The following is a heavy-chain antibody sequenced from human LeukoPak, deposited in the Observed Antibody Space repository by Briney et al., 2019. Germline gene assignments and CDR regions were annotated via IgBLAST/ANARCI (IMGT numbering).Heavy chain of an antibody. CDR3: AREEGSYYDSSGYFSPKPIFYFDY. D-gene: IGHD3-22*01. V-gene: IGHV4-61*01. J-gene: IGHJ4*02. CDR2: IYNSGGT. Sequence: SETLSLTCTVSGGSVSSGSYYWNWIRQPPGKGLEWIGYIYNSGGTNYNPSRKSRVTISVDTSKNQFSLKLSSVTAADTAVYYCAREEGSYYDSSGYFSPKPIFYFDYWGQGILVTVPS. CDR1: GGSVSSGSYY.